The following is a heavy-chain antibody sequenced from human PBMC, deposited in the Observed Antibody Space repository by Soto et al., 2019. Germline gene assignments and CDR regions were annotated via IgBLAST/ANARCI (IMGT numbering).Heavy chain of an antibody. D-gene: IGHD3-3*02. J-gene: IGHJ5*02. CDR3: ARYIFGQGFKA. Sequence: QVQLVQPGTEVRKPGASVKVSCETSGDTFTNFDLNWVRQASGQGLEWIGWMRADSGHSGHARKFQGGVSMTRDTSRRTAYMELSSLRAEDTAVYYCARYIFGQGFKAWGQGTLVFVSS. CDR1: GDTFTNFD. V-gene: IGHV1-8*01. CDR2: MRADSGHS.